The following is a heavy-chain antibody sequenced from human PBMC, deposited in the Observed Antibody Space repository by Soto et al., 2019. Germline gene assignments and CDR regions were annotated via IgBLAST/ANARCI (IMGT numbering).Heavy chain of an antibody. CDR2: IIPLFGTE. CDR1: GGTLSTFA. CDR3: GTRVAVAGKFDY. D-gene: IGHD6-19*01. V-gene: IGHV1-69*06. J-gene: IGHJ4*02. Sequence: QVQLMQSGAEMKKPGSSVKVSCKASGGTLSTFAISWVRQAPGQGLEWMGEIIPLFGTEKFAQKFQGRVTITADKSTNTVHIELSNLRSDDTAVYYCGTRVAVAGKFDYWGQGTLITVSS.